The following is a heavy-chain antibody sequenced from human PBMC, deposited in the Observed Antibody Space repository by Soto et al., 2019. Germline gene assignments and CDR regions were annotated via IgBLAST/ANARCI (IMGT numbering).Heavy chain of an antibody. V-gene: IGHV1-8*02. CDR2: MNPNSGNT. D-gene: IGHD1-26*01. CDR1: GYTFTSYG. J-gene: IGHJ6*03. Sequence: GASVKVSCKASGYTFTSYGISWVRQAPGQGLEWMGWMNPNSGNTGYAQKFQGRVTMTRNTSISTAYMELSSLRSEDTAVYYCARAVGYYYYYYMDVWGKGTTVTVSS. CDR3: ARAVGYYYYYYMDV.